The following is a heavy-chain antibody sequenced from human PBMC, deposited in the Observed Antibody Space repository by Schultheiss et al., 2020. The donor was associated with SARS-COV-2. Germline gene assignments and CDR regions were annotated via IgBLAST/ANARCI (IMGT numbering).Heavy chain of an antibody. CDR1: GGSFSGYY. CDR2: IYHSGST. D-gene: IGHD3-10*01. CDR3: ARQGSGSYYIWDNWFDP. J-gene: IGHJ5*02. V-gene: IGHV4-34*01. Sequence: SETLSLTCAVYGGSFSGYYWSWIRQPPGKGLEWIGEIYHSGSTNYNPSLKSRVTISVDTSKNQFSLKLSSVTAADTAVYYCARQGSGSYYIWDNWFDPWGQGTLVTVSS.